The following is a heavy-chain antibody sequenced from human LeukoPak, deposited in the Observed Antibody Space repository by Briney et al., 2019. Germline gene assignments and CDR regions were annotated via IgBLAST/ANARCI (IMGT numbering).Heavy chain of an antibody. CDR3: ARVPLRFLEPFDY. D-gene: IGHD3-3*01. V-gene: IGHV4-34*01. J-gene: IGHJ4*02. Sequence: SETLSLTCAVYGGSVSGYYWGWIRQPPEKGLEWIGEISHRGRTHYTPSLQSRVTTSVDTSKNQFALNLNSVTAADTAVYYCARVPLRFLEPFDYWGQGILVTVSS. CDR2: ISHRGRT. CDR1: GGSVSGYY.